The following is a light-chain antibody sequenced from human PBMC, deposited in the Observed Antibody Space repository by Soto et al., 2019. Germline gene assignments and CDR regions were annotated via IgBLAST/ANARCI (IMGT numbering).Light chain of an antibody. CDR1: SSDVGGYNY. V-gene: IGLV2-8*01. CDR3: SSYTSSSTLYVV. J-gene: IGLJ2*01. CDR2: EVN. Sequence: QSALTQPPSASGSPGQSVAISCTGTSSDVGGYNYVSWYQQHPGKAPKLMIYEVNKRPSGVPDRFSGSKSGNTASLTISGLQAEDEAEYYCSSYTSSSTLYVVFGGGTKVTVL.